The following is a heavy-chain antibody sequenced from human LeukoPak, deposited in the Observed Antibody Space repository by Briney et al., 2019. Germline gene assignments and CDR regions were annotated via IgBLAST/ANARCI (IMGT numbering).Heavy chain of an antibody. V-gene: IGHV1-69*13. D-gene: IGHD3-16*01. CDR2: IIPLLVTT. J-gene: IGHJ4*01. CDR1: GYTFTGYY. CDR3: ATTRLFSYAFLDH. Sequence: ASVKVSCKASGYTFTGYYMHWVRQAPGQGLEWMGGIIPLLVTTDYAQKFQGRLTIIADESTNTTYMELSSLRFEDTAVYYCATTRLFSYAFLDHWGHGTLVTVSS.